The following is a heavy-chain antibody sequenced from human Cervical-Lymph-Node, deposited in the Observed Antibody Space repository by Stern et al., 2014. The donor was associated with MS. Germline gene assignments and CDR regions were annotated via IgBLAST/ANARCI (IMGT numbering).Heavy chain of an antibody. Sequence: VQLVESGAEVKKPGSSVKVSCKASGGTFSSYAISWVRQAPGQGLEWMGGLIPIFGTANYAQKFQGIVTITADESTSTAYMELSSLRSEDTAVYYCARDRTIFGVVTSYGMDVWGQGTTVTVSS. V-gene: IGHV1-69*01. CDR2: LIPIFGTA. D-gene: IGHD3-3*01. CDR1: GGTFSSYA. J-gene: IGHJ6*02. CDR3: ARDRTIFGVVTSYGMDV.